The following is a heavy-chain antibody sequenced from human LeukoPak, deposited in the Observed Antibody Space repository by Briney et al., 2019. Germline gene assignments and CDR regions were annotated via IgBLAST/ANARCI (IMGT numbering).Heavy chain of an antibody. CDR3: AREVVVVAATPVYYYYMDV. V-gene: IGHV1-8*01. Sequence: ASVKVSCKASGYTFTSYDINWVRQATGQGLEWMGWMNPNSGNTGYAQKFQGRVTMTRNTSIGTAYMELSSLRSEDTAVYYCAREVVVVAATPVYYYYMDVWGKGTTVTISS. D-gene: IGHD2-15*01. CDR2: MNPNSGNT. J-gene: IGHJ6*03. CDR1: GYTFTSYD.